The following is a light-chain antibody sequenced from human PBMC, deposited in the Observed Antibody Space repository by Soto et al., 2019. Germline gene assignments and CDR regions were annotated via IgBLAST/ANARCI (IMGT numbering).Light chain of an antibody. Sequence: QSALTQPASVSGSPGQSITISCTGTSSDVGGYDYVSWYQQYAGKAPKLTIYNVRNRPSGVSNRFSGSKSGNTASPTISGLQPEDEADYFCSSYTNSGTVLFGGGTKLTVL. CDR1: SSDVGGYDY. J-gene: IGLJ2*01. V-gene: IGLV2-14*01. CDR2: NVR. CDR3: SSYTNSGTVL.